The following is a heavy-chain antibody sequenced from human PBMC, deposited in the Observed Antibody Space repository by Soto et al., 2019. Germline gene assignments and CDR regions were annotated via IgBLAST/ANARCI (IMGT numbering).Heavy chain of an antibody. Sequence: GGSLRLSCASSGFTFSDYYMSWIRQAPGKGLEWVSYISAGGSDIYYVDSVKVRFTVSIDNTNKSLYLQMSNLRADDTAIYYCASLPQGYYDSTGRLVHXWGHGTLVTVSX. CDR1: GFTFSDYY. CDR2: ISAGGSDI. J-gene: IGHJ4*01. CDR3: ASLPQGYYDSTGRLVHX. V-gene: IGHV3-11*01. D-gene: IGHD3-22*01.